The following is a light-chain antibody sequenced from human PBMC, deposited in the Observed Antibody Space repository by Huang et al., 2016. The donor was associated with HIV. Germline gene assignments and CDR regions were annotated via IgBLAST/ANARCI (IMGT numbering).Light chain of an antibody. V-gene: IGKV2-28*01. CDR1: QSLVHDNGYSY. CDR3: MQSLQSLT. Sequence: DIVMTQSPLSLPVTPGEPASISRRSSQSLVHDNGYSYLDWYLQKPGQSPQVLIYMASVRAPGIPDRFSGGGSGTNFTLEINRVDAEDVGTYYCMQSLQSLTFGGGTRLEIK. J-gene: IGKJ4*01. CDR2: MAS.